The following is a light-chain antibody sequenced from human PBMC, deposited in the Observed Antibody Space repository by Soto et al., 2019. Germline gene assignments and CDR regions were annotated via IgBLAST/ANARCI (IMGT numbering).Light chain of an antibody. Sequence: DIQMTQSPSSLSASVGDRVTITCRASRSITRFLNWYQQKPGKAPMLLIYAASNLESGVPSRFSGSGSGTDFTLTISRLQPEDFAAYYCQQSYSTLVTFGGGTKVEIK. CDR2: AAS. J-gene: IGKJ4*01. V-gene: IGKV1-39*01. CDR3: QQSYSTLVT. CDR1: RSITRF.